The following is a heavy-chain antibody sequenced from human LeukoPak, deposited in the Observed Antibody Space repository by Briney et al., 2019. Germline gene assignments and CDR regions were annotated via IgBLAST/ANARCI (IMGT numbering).Heavy chain of an antibody. D-gene: IGHD2-21*01. Sequence: ASVKGSCKPSGYIFTAYHLHWVRQAPGQGLEWMGRIIPNSGATNYAQNFQGRVTMTRDTSISTAYMELSRLSPDDTAVYYCARGISGGFDIWGQGTKVTVSS. J-gene: IGHJ3*02. CDR1: GYIFTAYH. CDR2: IIPNSGAT. V-gene: IGHV1-2*06. CDR3: ARGISGGFDI.